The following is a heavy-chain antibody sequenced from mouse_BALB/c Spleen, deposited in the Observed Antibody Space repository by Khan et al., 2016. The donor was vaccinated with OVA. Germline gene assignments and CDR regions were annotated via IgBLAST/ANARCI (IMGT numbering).Heavy chain of an antibody. D-gene: IGHD2-10*01. V-gene: IGHV1-4*01. CDR2: IKPSNGYT. Sequence: QVQLQQSGAELARPGASVKMSCKASGYTFNSYTMQWVKQRPGQGLEWIGSIKPSNGYTNYNQKFRDKATLHADKSYSTTYMQRSSRTSEDSAVYDCARDGPYYGNYGAWFAYWGQGTLVTVSA. J-gene: IGHJ3*01. CDR1: GYTFNSYT. CDR3: ARDGPYYGNYGAWFAY.